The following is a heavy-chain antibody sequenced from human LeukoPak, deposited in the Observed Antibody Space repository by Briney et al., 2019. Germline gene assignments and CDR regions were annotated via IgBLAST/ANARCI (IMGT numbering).Heavy chain of an antibody. J-gene: IGHJ4*02. CDR2: ISGDGGRT. CDR3: ARQSGGSGWYDY. CDR1: GLTFNNYA. V-gene: IGHV3-43*02. Sequence: GGSLRLSCAAPGLTFNNYAISWVRQAPGKGLEWVSLISGDGGRTFYADSVRGRFTISRDNSKNSLYLQMSSLRSEDTAFYFCARQSGGSGWYDYWGQGTLVTVSS. D-gene: IGHD6-19*01.